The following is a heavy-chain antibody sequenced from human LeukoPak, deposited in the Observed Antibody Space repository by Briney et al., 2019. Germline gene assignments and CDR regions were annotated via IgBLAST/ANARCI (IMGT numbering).Heavy chain of an antibody. Sequence: GVSVKVSCKASGYTFTGYYMHWVRQAPGQGLEWMGWINPYSGGTNYAQKFQGRVTMTRDTSISTAYMELSRLRSDDTAVYYCARHLAIFGVVDLTDSGFDYWGQGTLVTVSS. CDR1: GYTFTGYY. CDR3: ARHLAIFGVVDLTDSGFDY. CDR2: INPYSGGT. V-gene: IGHV1-2*02. D-gene: IGHD3-3*01. J-gene: IGHJ4*02.